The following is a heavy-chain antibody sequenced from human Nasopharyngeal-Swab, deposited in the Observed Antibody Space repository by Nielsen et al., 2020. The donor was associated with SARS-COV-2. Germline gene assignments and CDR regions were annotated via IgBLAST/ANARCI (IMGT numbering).Heavy chain of an antibody. CDR2: IYSSGNT. CDR3: ASPVRSDDSGPYDY. Sequence: GESLKISCAASGFTVNTNYMTWVRQAQGKGLEWVSVIYSSGNTYYADSVKGRFTISRDNSKNTLYLQMNSLGAEDTAVYYCASPVRSDDSGPYDYWGQGTQVTVSS. CDR1: GFTVNTNY. D-gene: IGHD3-10*01. V-gene: IGHV3-66*01. J-gene: IGHJ4*02.